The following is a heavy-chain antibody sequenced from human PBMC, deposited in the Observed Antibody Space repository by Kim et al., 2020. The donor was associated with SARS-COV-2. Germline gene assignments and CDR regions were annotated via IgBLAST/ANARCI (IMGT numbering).Heavy chain of an antibody. CDR3: ARVSRAANNYNWFDP. J-gene: IGHJ5*02. CDR1: GGSFSGYY. V-gene: IGHV4-34*01. CDR2: INHSGST. D-gene: IGHD1-1*01. Sequence: SETLSLTCAVYGGSFSGYYWSWIRQPPGKGLEWIGEINHSGSTNYNPSLKSRVTISVDTSKNQFSLKLSSVTAADTAVYYCARVSRAANNYNWFDPWGQGTLVTVSS.